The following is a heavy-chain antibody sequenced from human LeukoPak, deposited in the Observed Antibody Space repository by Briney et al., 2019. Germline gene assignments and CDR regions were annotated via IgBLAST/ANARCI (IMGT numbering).Heavy chain of an antibody. J-gene: IGHJ4*02. D-gene: IGHD6-6*01. V-gene: IGHV1-46*01. CDR2: TNQSGGRT. Sequence: GASVKVSCKASGYTFTSYYMHWVRQAPGQRLEWMGITNQSGGRTSYAQKFQGRVTMTRDTSTSTVYMELSSLRSEDTGVYYCARDHRVAARRGLDYWGQGTLVTVSS. CDR1: GYTFTSYY. CDR3: ARDHRVAARRGLDY.